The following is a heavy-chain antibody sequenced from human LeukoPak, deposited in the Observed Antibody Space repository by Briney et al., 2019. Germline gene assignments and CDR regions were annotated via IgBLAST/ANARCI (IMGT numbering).Heavy chain of an antibody. D-gene: IGHD6-13*01. V-gene: IGHV4-30-2*01. CDR2: IYHSGST. CDR3: ARHRSPHPDSSSWSTGVDY. Sequence: PSGTLSLTCTVSGGSISSGCYYWSWIRQPPGKGLEWIGYIYHSGSTYYNPSLKSRVTISVDTSKNQFSLKLSSVTAADTAVYYCARHRSPHPDSSSWSTGVDYWGQGTLVTVSS. J-gene: IGHJ4*02. CDR1: GGSISSGCYY.